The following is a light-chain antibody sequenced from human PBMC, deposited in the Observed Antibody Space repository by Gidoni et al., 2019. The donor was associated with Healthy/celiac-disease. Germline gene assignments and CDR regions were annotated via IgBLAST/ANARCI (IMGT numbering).Light chain of an antibody. V-gene: IGKV3-15*01. CDR2: GAS. CDR1: QSISSN. J-gene: IGKJ2*01. Sequence: EIVMPQSPATLSVSPGERATLSCRASQSISSNLAWYQQKPGQPPRLLICGASTRAIGIPDRFSGSGSGTEFTLTISSLQSEDFAVYYCQQYKNWPPYTFGQGTKLEIK. CDR3: QQYKNWPPYT.